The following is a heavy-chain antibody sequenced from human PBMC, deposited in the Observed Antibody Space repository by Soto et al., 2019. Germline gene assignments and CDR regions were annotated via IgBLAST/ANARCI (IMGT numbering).Heavy chain of an antibody. CDR2: IWYDGSNK. J-gene: IGHJ6*02. Sequence: QVQLVESGGGVVQPGRSLRLSCAVSGFTFSSYGMHWVRQAPGKGLEWVAVIWYDGSNKYYADSVKGRFTISRDNSKNTLYLQMNSLRAEDTAVYYCARDDYGGNDYYYGMDVWGQGTTVTVSS. CDR3: ARDDYGGNDYYYGMDV. D-gene: IGHD4-17*01. CDR1: GFTFSSYG. V-gene: IGHV3-33*01.